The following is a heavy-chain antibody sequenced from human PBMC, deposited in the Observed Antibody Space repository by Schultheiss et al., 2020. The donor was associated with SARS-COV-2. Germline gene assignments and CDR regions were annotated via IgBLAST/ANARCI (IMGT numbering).Heavy chain of an antibody. Sequence: GESLKISCAASGFTVSDTSMSWVRQAPGKGLEWVSLLYSGGSTYYADSVKGRFTISRDISQNTLYLQMNSLRAEDTAVYYCAKPRRGSWGQGTLVTVSS. CDR2: LYSGGST. J-gene: IGHJ4*02. CDR3: AKPRRGS. V-gene: IGHV3-66*04. CDR1: GFTVSDTS. D-gene: IGHD3-16*01.